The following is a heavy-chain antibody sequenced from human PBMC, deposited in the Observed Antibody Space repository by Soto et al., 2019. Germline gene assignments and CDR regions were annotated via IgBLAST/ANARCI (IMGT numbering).Heavy chain of an antibody. Sequence: EVQLVESGGGLVKPGGSLRLSCAASGFTFSSYSMNWVRQAPGKGLEWVSSISSSSSYIYYADSVKGRFTISRDNAKNSLYLQMNSLRAEGTAVYYCAREDMYSSCYPIDYWGQGTLVTVAS. CDR1: GFTFSSYS. D-gene: IGHD3-22*01. CDR2: ISSSSSYI. CDR3: AREDMYSSCYPIDY. J-gene: IGHJ4*02. V-gene: IGHV3-21*01.